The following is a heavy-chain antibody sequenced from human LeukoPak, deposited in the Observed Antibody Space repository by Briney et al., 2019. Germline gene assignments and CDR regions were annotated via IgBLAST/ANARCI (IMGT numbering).Heavy chain of an antibody. CDR2: INHSGST. CDR1: GGSFTTYY. V-gene: IGHV4-34*01. D-gene: IGHD4-17*01. J-gene: IGHJ5*02. CDR3: ARGKLDYGDYGVDWFDP. Sequence: SETLSLTCAVYGGSFTTYYWTWIRQPPGKGLEWIGEINHSGSTNYNPSLKSRVTISVDTSKNQFSLKLSSVTAADTAVYYCARGKLDYGDYGVDWFDPWGQGTLVTVSS.